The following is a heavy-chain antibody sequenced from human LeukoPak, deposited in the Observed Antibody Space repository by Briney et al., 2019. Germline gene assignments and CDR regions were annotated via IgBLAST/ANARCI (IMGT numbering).Heavy chain of an antibody. CDR2: ISASSSFI. CDR3: ARGRWVDIVTHGFDY. CDR1: GFTFSHYS. V-gene: IGHV3-21*01. Sequence: GGSLRLSCAASGFTFSHYSMNWVRQAPGEGLEWVSSISASSSFIYYADSLKGRFTISRDNSENTVYLQMGSLRAEDMAVYYCARGRWVDIVTHGFDYWGQGSLVTVSS. D-gene: IGHD3-9*01. J-gene: IGHJ4*02.